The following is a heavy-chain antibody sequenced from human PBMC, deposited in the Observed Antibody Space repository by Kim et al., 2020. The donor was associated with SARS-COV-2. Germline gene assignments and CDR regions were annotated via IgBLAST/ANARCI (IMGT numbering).Heavy chain of an antibody. CDR1: GGTFSSYA. CDR3: ARGSAVAGPFDY. J-gene: IGHJ4*02. D-gene: IGHD6-19*01. Sequence: SVKVSCKASGGTFSSYAISWVRQAPGQGLEWMGGIIPIFGTANDAQKFQGRVTITADESTSTAYMELSSLRSEDTAVYYCARGSAVAGPFDYWGQGTLVTVSS. CDR2: IIPIFGTA. V-gene: IGHV1-69*13.